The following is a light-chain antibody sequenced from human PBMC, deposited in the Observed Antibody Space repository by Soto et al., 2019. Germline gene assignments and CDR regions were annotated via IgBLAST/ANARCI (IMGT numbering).Light chain of an antibody. J-gene: IGLJ1*01. CDR2: DVS. CDR3: CSYSSGSTPWV. CDR1: SSDVGGYNY. V-gene: IGLV2-14*03. Sequence: QSALTQPASVSGSPGQSITISCTGTSSDVGGYNYVSWYQHHPGKAPKLIIFDVSDRPSGISDRFSASKSGNTASLTISGLQAEDEADYYCCSYSSGSTPWVFGTGTKVT.